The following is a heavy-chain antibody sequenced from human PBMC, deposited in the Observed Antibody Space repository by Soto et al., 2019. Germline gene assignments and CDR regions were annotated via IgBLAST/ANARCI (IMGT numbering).Heavy chain of an antibody. Sequence: QVQLVESGGGVVQPGRSLRLSCAASAFTFRSYAMHWVRQAPGKGLEWVAVISCDGTYKYYADSVKGRFTISRDNSKNTLYLQMSSLRPEDTAVYYCARDAIYDGSGYYGSYFDYWGQGSLVTVSS. CDR2: ISCDGTYK. CDR3: ARDAIYDGSGYYGSYFDY. D-gene: IGHD3-22*01. J-gene: IGHJ4*02. V-gene: IGHV3-30-3*01. CDR1: AFTFRSYA.